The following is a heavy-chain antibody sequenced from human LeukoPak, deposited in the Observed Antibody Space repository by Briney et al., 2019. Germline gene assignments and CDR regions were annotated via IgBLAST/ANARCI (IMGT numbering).Heavy chain of an antibody. Sequence: ETLSLTCAVYGGSFSGYYWSWGRQAPGKGLEWVSDISGSGGSTYYADSVKGRFTISRDNSKNTMYLQMNSLSAEDTAVYYCAKRIQSAMAMGYWGQGTLVTVSS. CDR3: AKRIQSAMAMGY. D-gene: IGHD5-18*01. CDR2: ISGSGGST. CDR1: GGSFSGYY. J-gene: IGHJ4*02. V-gene: IGHV3-23*01.